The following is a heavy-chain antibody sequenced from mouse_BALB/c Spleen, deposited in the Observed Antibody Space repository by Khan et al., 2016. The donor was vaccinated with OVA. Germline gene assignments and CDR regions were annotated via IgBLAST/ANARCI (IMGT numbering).Heavy chain of an antibody. J-gene: IGHJ2*01. D-gene: IGHD3-1*01. CDR1: GYTFTSYT. V-gene: IGHV1-4*01. CDR3: ARKSTRASY. CDR2: INPSSGYT. Sequence: QVQLQQSGAELVKPGASVKMSCKASGYTFTSYTMHWVKQRPGQGLEWIGYINPSSGYTKYNQKFKDKATLTADKSSSTAYMQLSSLTSEDSAVDYCARKSTRASYWGQGTTLTVSS.